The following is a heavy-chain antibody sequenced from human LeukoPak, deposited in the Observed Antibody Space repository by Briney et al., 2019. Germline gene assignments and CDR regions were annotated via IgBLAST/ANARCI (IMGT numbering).Heavy chain of an antibody. CDR2: ISNHGRVK. CDR1: GFTFSDYG. Sequence: GRSLRLSCAASGFTFSDYGMHWVRQAPGKGLEWVTVISNHGRVKYYADSVKGRFTISRDNSKNTLYLQMNSLRAEDTAVYYCARIAAAGPFDYWGQGTLVTVSS. D-gene: IGHD6-13*01. V-gene: IGHV3-30*03. CDR3: ARIAAAGPFDY. J-gene: IGHJ4*02.